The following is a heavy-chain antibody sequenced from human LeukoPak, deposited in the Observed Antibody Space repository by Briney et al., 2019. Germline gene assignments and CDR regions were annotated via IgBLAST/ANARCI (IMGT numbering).Heavy chain of an antibody. CDR2: IIPIFGTA. Sequence: SVKVSCKASGYTFTSYGISWVRQAPGQGLEWMGGIIPIFGTANYAQKFQGRVTITADKSTSTAYMELSSLRSEDTAVYYCARVYDFWSGYYMDYWGQGTLVTVSS. J-gene: IGHJ4*02. CDR1: GYTFTSYG. CDR3: ARVYDFWSGYYMDY. V-gene: IGHV1-69*06. D-gene: IGHD3-3*01.